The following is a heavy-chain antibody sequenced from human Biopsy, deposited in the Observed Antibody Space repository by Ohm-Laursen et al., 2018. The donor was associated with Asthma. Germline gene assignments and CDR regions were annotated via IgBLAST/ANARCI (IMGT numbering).Heavy chain of an antibody. CDR3: ARGYSGTDRIVYYYSGMEV. CDR2: LITVLGTA. CDR1: GDSLGSFINYA. Sequence: SVKASCKASGDSLGSFINYAISWVRQAPRQGLEWMGGLITVLGTADYAPMFEGRVTITADESTSTAYLELTSLRFEDTAVYYCARGYSGTDRIVYYYSGMEVWGQGTTVTVSS. D-gene: IGHD5-12*01. V-gene: IGHV1-69*13. J-gene: IGHJ6*02.